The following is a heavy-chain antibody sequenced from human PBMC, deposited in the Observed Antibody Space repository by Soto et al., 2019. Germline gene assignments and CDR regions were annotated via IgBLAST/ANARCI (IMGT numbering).Heavy chain of an antibody. Sequence: SGGGLVQPGGSLRLSCAASGFTFSSYWMSWVRQAPGKGLEWVANIKQDGSEKYYVDSVKGRFTISRDNAKNSLYLQMNSLRAEDTAVYYCARDRGYSKGGFDYWGQGTLVTVSS. D-gene: IGHD4-4*01. V-gene: IGHV3-7*01. J-gene: IGHJ4*02. CDR3: ARDRGYSKGGFDY. CDR2: IKQDGSEK. CDR1: GFTFSSYW.